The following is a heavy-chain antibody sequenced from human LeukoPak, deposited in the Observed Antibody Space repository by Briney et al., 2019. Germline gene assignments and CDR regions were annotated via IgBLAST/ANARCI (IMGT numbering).Heavy chain of an antibody. Sequence: ETSETLSLTCTVSGGSISGYYWSWIRQPAGEGLEWIGRIYSSGSTNYNPSLKSRVSMSVDTSNNQFSLNLSSVTAADTAVYYCARKRKGAHDFDCWGQGTLVTVSS. V-gene: IGHV4-4*07. CDR1: GGSISGYY. CDR3: ARKRKGAHDFDC. CDR2: IYSSGST. J-gene: IGHJ4*02.